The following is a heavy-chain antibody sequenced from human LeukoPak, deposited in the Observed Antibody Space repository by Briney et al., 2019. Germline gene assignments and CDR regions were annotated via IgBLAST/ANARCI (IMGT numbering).Heavy chain of an antibody. CDR1: GYTLTELS. J-gene: IGHJ4*02. Sequence: ASVKVSCKVSGYTLTELSVHWVRQAPGKGLEWMGGFDPEDGETIYAQKFQGRVTMTEDTSTDTAYMELSSLRSEDTAVYYCATDYGDGSGFDYWGQGTLVTVSS. CDR2: FDPEDGET. V-gene: IGHV1-24*01. D-gene: IGHD3-10*01. CDR3: ATDYGDGSGFDY.